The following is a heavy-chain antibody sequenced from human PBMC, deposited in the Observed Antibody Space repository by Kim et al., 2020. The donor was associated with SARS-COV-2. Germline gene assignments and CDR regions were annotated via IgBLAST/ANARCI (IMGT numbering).Heavy chain of an antibody. J-gene: IGHJ2*01. V-gene: IGHV1-69*04. CDR3: ARGRVPAAKPKDWYFDL. Sequence: QGRVTITADKSTSTAYMELSSLRSEDTAVYYCARGRVPAAKPKDWYFDLWGRGTLVTVSS. D-gene: IGHD2-2*01.